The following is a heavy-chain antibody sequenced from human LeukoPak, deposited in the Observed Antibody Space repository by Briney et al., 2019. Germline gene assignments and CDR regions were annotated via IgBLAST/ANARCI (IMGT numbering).Heavy chain of an antibody. V-gene: IGHV4-34*01. D-gene: IGHD2-2*02. CDR2: INHSGST. Sequence: SETLSLTCAVYGGSFSGYYWSWIRQPPGKGLEWIGEINHSGSTNYNPSLKSRVTISVDTSKNQFSLKLSSVTAADTAVYYCARGRRYQLLYGAWFDPWGQGTLVTVPS. CDR3: ARGRRYQLLYGAWFDP. CDR1: GGSFSGYY. J-gene: IGHJ5*02.